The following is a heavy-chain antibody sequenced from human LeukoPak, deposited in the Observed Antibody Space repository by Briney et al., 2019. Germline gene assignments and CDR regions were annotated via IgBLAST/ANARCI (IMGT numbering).Heavy chain of an antibody. CDR3: ATGGWQQVVRGPNWFDP. CDR1: GASISGSSDY. CDR2: IHYSGST. Sequence: KPSETLSLTCTVSGASISGSSDYWGWIRQPPGKGLEWIGSIHYSGSTSYNPSLKSRVTISVDTSNNQFSLKLSSVTAADTAVYYWATGGWQQVVRGPNWFDPWGQGTLVTVSS. D-gene: IGHD6-13*01. V-gene: IGHV4-39*07. J-gene: IGHJ5*02.